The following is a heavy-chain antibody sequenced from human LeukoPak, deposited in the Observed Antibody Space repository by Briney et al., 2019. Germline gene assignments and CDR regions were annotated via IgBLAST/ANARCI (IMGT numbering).Heavy chain of an antibody. D-gene: IGHD5-18*01. V-gene: IGHV3-23*01. CDR3: AKAQAVQLWVFDY. CDR2: ISGSGGST. Sequence: DPGGSLRLSCAASGFTFSSYAMSWVRQAPGKGLEWVSAISGSGGSTYYADSVKGRFTISRDNSKNTLYLQMNSLRAEDTAVHYCAKAQAVQLWVFDYWGQGTLVIVSS. J-gene: IGHJ4*02. CDR1: GFTFSSYA.